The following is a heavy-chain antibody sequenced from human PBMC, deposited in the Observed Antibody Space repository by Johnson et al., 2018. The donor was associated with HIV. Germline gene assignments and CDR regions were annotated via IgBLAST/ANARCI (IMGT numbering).Heavy chain of an antibody. J-gene: IGHJ3*02. CDR1: GFTFSNYG. CDR3: ASEGAWELRPGAFDI. D-gene: IGHD1-7*01. CDR2: IWYDGSNK. V-gene: IGHV3-33*01. Sequence: QVQLVESGGGVVQPGGSLRLSCAASGFTFSNYGMHWVRQAPGKGLEWVAVIWYDGSNKYYADSVKGRVTISRDNSKNTLYLQMNSLRAEDTAVYYCASEGAWELRPGAFDIWGQGTMVTVSS.